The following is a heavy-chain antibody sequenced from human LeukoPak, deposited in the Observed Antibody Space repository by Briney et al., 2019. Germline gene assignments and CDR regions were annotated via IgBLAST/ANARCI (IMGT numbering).Heavy chain of an antibody. CDR1: GYTFTSYD. J-gene: IGHJ3*02. Sequence: ASVKVSCKASGYTFTSYDINWVRQATGQGLEWMGWMNPNSGNTGYAQKFQGRVTITRNTSISTAYMELSSLRSEDTAVYYCARGLKWSRGAFDIWGQGTMVTVSS. D-gene: IGHD2-15*01. V-gene: IGHV1-8*03. CDR2: MNPNSGNT. CDR3: ARGLKWSRGAFDI.